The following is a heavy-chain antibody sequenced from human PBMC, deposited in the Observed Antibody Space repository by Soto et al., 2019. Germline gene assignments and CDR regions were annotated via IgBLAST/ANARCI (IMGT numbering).Heavy chain of an antibody. CDR2: ISYDGSNK. CDR3: AKVELGWYLGLTKRANSDMDV. CDR1: GFTFSSYG. J-gene: IGHJ6*02. V-gene: IGHV3-30*18. D-gene: IGHD6-19*01. Sequence: GGSLRLSCAASGFTFSSYGMHWVRQAPGKGLEWVAVISYDGSNKYYADSVKGRFTISRDNSKDTLYLQMNSLRAEDMAVYYCAKVELGWYLGLTKRANSDMDVWGQGTTVTVSS.